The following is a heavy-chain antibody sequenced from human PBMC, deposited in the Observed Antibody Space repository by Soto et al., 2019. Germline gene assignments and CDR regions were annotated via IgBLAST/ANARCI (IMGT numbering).Heavy chain of an antibody. CDR1: GFTFSNYW. CDR2: INEDEPYR. Sequence: EVQLVESGGGLVQPGGSLRLSCAASGFTFSNYWMHWVRQVPGKGLVWVSRINEDEPYRSYADFAKGRFTISRDNAKNTVYLQMNSLGAEDTSVYSCARGSTPPLTPGDDFDYWGQGTLVPVSS. CDR3: ARGSTPPLTPGDDFDY. J-gene: IGHJ4*02. D-gene: IGHD2-15*01. V-gene: IGHV3-74*01.